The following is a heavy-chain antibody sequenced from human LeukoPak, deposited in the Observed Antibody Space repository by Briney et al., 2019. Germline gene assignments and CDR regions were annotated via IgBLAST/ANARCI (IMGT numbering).Heavy chain of an antibody. D-gene: IGHD2-15*01. J-gene: IGHJ2*01. Sequence: GGSLRLSCAASGFSFSSYAMSWVRQAPGKGLVWVSAISGRGGSTYYADSVKGRITISRDNAKNTLYLQMNSLRAEDTAMYYCARGSDCSGGSCYSYWYFDLWGRGTLVTVSS. CDR2: ISGRGGST. CDR1: GFSFSSYA. CDR3: ARGSDCSGGSCYSYWYFDL. V-gene: IGHV3-23*01.